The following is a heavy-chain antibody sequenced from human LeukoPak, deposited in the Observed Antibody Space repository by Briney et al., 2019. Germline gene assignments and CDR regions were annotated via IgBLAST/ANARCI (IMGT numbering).Heavy chain of an antibody. CDR1: GFTFSSYG. Sequence: GESLKISCAASGFTFSSYGMHWVRQAPGKGLEWVAFIRYDGSNKYYADSVKGRFTISRDNSKNTLYLQMNSLRAEDTAVYYCAKTPRSGYYLHYWGQGTLVTVSS. D-gene: IGHD3-22*01. J-gene: IGHJ4*02. V-gene: IGHV3-30*02. CDR3: AKTPRSGYYLHY. CDR2: IRYDGSNK.